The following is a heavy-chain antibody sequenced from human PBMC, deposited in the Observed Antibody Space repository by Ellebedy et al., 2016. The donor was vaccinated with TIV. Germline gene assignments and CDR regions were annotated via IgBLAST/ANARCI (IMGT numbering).Heavy chain of an antibody. J-gene: IGHJ4*02. D-gene: IGHD1-26*01. Sequence: GESLKISXAASGFTLSGYGMSWVRLAPGKGLEWVAIISDGGSAQHYGDSVKGRFTISRDNTKDTLHLQMNNVRPEDTAIYYCARQETGSLDYWGQGTLVTFSS. CDR1: GFTLSGYG. V-gene: IGHV3-30*03. CDR2: ISDGGSAQ. CDR3: ARQETGSLDY.